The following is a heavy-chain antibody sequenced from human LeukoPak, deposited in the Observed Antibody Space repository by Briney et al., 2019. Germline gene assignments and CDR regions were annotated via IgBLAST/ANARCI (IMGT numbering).Heavy chain of an antibody. CDR1: GFTFSSYS. J-gene: IGHJ3*02. Sequence: PGGSLRLSCAASGFTFSSYSMNWVRQAPGKGLEWVSSISSSSSYIYYADSVKGRFTISRDNAKNSLYLQMNSLRAEDTAVYYCARDYVRDYRAYDAFDIWGQGTMVTVSS. D-gene: IGHD4-11*01. CDR2: ISSSSSYI. CDR3: ARDYVRDYRAYDAFDI. V-gene: IGHV3-21*01.